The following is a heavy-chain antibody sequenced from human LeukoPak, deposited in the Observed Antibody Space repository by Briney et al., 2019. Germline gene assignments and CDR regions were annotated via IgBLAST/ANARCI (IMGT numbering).Heavy chain of an antibody. CDR2: IYYSGST. CDR3: ARVTKRPRGHFDY. J-gene: IGHJ4*02. Sequence: SETLSLTCTVSGGSISSGGYYWSWIRQHPGKGLEWIGYIYYSGSTYYNPSLKSRVTISVDTSKNQFSLKLSSVTAADTAVYYCARVTKRPRGHFDYWDQGTLVTVSS. CDR1: GGSISSGGYY. V-gene: IGHV4-31*03.